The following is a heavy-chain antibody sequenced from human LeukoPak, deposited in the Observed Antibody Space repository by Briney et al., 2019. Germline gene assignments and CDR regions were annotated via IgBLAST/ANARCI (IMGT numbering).Heavy chain of an antibody. CDR3: ARRGGSPLGAFDI. D-gene: IGHD1-26*01. CDR1: GAPISDYD. J-gene: IGHJ3*02. CDR2: IYYSGST. V-gene: IGHV4-59*01. Sequence: SETLSLTCSVSGAPISDYDWSWIRQPPGKGLECIGYIYYSGSTNYNPSLKSRVTISVDTSKNQFSLSLKSVTAADTAVYYCARRGGSPLGAFDIWGQGTMVTVSS.